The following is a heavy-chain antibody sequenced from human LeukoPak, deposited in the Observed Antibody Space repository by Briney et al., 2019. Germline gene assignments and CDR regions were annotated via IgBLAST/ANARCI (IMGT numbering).Heavy chain of an antibody. CDR2: VYHSGLT. Sequence: SGTLSLTCVVSGASVTTNNWWTWVRRAPGKGLEWIGEVYHSGLTNYSPSLKSRVTISVDMSKNQFSLKLSSLTAAATAVYYCARGFGVWFGNYYYYYYMDVWGKGTTVTVSS. D-gene: IGHD3-10*01. J-gene: IGHJ6*03. CDR1: GASVTTNNW. CDR3: ARGFGVWFGNYYYYYYMDV. V-gene: IGHV4-4*02.